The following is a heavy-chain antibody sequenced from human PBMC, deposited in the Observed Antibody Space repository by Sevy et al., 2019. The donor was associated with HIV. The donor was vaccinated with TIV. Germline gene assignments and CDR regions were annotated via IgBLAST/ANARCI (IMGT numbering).Heavy chain of an antibody. CDR3: VKEVSEHSYSDY. CDR2: IGGSADHT. CDR1: GFTFSSYA. Sequence: GGSLRLSCVTSGFTFSSYAMSWVRQTPGKGLEWVSAIGGSADHTYYADSVKGRFTISRDNSKNTLYLQMNGLRAEDTAVYYCVKEVSEHSYSDYWGQGTLVTVSS. J-gene: IGHJ4*02. D-gene: IGHD3-10*01. V-gene: IGHV3-23*01.